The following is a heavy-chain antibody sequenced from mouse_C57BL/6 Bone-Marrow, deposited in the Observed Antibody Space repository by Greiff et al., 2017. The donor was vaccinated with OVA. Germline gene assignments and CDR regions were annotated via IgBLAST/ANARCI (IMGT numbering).Heavy chain of an antibody. CDR2: IDPSDSYT. CDR1: GYTFTSYW. V-gene: IGHV1-69*01. D-gene: IGHD1-1*01. J-gene: IGHJ2*01. Sequence: VQLQQSGAELVMPGASVKLSCKASGYTFTSYWMHWVKQRPGQGLEWIGEIDPSDSYTNYNQKFKGKSTLTVDKSSSTAYMQLSSLTSEDSAVYYCARTPYGSSYGDYWGQGTTLTVSS. CDR3: ARTPYGSSYGDY.